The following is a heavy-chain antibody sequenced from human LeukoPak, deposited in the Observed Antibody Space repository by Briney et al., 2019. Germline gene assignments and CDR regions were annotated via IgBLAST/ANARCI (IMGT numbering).Heavy chain of an antibody. D-gene: IGHD5-18*01. CDR2: ISYDESNK. J-gene: IGHJ4*02. CDR3: AKDSRGYSYGYSFDY. Sequence: GGSLRLSCAASGFTFSSYGMHWVRQAPGKGLEWVAVISYDESNKYYADSVKGRFTISRDNSKNTLYLQMNSLRAEDTAVYYCAKDSRGYSYGYSFDYWGQGTLVTVSS. V-gene: IGHV3-30*18. CDR1: GFTFSSYG.